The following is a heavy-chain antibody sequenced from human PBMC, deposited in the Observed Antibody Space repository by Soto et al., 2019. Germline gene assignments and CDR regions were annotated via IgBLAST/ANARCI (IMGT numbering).Heavy chain of an antibody. CDR2: INHSGST. D-gene: IGHD2-2*01. Sequence: SETLSLTCAVYGGSFSGYYWSWIRQPPGKGLEWIGEINHSGSTNYNPSLKSRVTISVDTSKNQFSLKLSSVTAADTAVYYCARANGYCSSTSCSYYPNWFDPWGQGTPVTVSS. J-gene: IGHJ5*02. V-gene: IGHV4-34*01. CDR1: GGSFSGYY. CDR3: ARANGYCSSTSCSYYPNWFDP.